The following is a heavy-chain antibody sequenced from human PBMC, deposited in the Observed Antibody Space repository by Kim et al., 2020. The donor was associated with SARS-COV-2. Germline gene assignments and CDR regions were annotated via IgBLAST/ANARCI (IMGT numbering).Heavy chain of an antibody. J-gene: IGHJ4*02. V-gene: IGHV3-30*03. CDR2: ISYDGSNK. Sequence: GGSLRLSCAASQFSFSSYVMHWVRQAPGKGLEWVAVISYDGSNKYYADSVKGRFTISRDNSKNTLYLQMNSLRAEDTAVYHCASTTDLGTRTSFDYWGQGTLVTVSS. CDR1: QFSFSSYV. CDR3: ASTTDLGTRTSFDY. D-gene: IGHD7-27*01.